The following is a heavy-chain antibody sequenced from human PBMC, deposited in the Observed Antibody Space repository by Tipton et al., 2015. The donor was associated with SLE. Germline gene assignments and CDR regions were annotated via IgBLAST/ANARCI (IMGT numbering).Heavy chain of an antibody. Sequence: SLRLSCAASGFTFSSYGMHWVRQAPGKGLEWVAVIWYDGSNKYYADSVKGRFTISRDNSKNTLYLQMNSLRAEDTAVYYCARRRGSGMSFDYWGQGTLVTVSS. CDR3: ARRRGSGMSFDY. D-gene: IGHD3-10*01. J-gene: IGHJ4*02. CDR2: IWYDGSNK. CDR1: GFTFSSYG. V-gene: IGHV3-33*01.